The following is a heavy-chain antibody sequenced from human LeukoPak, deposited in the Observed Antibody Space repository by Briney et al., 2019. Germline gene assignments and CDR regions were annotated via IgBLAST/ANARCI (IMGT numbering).Heavy chain of an antibody. CDR1: GGSISSYY. V-gene: IGHV4-59*01. CDR2: IYYSGST. J-gene: IGHJ3*02. CDR3: ARESIGCSGGSCYRLAFDI. Sequence: SETLSLTCTVSGGSISSYYWSWIRQPAGKGLERIGYIYYSGSTNYNPSPKSRVTISVDTSKNQFSLKLSSVTAADTAVYYCARESIGCSGGSCYRLAFDIWGQGTMVTVSS. D-gene: IGHD2-15*01.